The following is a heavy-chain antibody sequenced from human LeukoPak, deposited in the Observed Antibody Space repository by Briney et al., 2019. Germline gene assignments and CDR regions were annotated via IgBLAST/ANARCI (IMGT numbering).Heavy chain of an antibody. CDR2: ISWNSGSI. D-gene: IGHD5-18*01. CDR3: AKELRGYSYGYVFDP. J-gene: IGHJ5*02. CDR1: GFTFDDYA. Sequence: GGSLRLSCAASGFTFDDYAMHWVRQAPGKGLEWVSGISWNSGSIGYADSVKGRFTISRDNAKNSLYLQMNSLRAEDTALYYCAKELRGYSYGYVFDPWGQGTLVTVSS. V-gene: IGHV3-9*01.